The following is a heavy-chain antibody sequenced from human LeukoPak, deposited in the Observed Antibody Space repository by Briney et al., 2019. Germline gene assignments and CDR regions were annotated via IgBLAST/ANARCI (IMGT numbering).Heavy chain of an antibody. Sequence: GASLKVSCKASGYTFANYCVSWVRQAPGQGLEWMGWISAYNGNTNYARKLQGRVTMTTDTSTSTAYMELRSLTSDDAAVYYRARWERTASYYFDYWGQGTLLTVSS. V-gene: IGHV1-18*01. D-gene: IGHD1-26*01. CDR1: GYTFANYC. CDR3: ARWERTASYYFDY. CDR2: ISAYNGNT. J-gene: IGHJ4*02.